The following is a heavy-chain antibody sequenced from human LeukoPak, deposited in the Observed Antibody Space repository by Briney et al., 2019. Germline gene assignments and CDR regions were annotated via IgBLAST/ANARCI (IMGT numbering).Heavy chain of an antibody. CDR3: ARRRYYDSTGYLD. Sequence: TSQTLSLTCTISVDSISSSSYYWGWIRPPPGKGLELIGDIYYRGSTYYNPSLKSRVSISIDTSNNQFSLTLNSVTAADTALYFCARRRYYDSTGYLDWGQGTLVTVSS. CDR1: VDSISSSSYY. J-gene: IGHJ1*01. D-gene: IGHD3-22*01. V-gene: IGHV4-39*01. CDR2: IYYRGST.